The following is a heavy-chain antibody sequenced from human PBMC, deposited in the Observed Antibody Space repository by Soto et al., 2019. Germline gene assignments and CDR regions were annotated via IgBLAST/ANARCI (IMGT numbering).Heavy chain of an antibody. D-gene: IGHD2-2*01. V-gene: IGHV3-74*01. Sequence: GGSLRLSCAASGFTFSSYWMHWVRQAPGKGLVWVSRINSDGSSTSYADSVKGRFTISRDNAKNTLYLQMNSLRAEDTAVYYCARVSVLGYCSSTSCLNYYYGMDVRGQGTTVTVSS. J-gene: IGHJ6*02. CDR3: ARVSVLGYCSSTSCLNYYYGMDV. CDR1: GFTFSSYW. CDR2: INSDGSST.